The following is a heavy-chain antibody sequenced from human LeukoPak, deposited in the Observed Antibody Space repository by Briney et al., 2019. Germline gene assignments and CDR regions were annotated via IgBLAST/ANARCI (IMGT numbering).Heavy chain of an antibody. V-gene: IGHV4-30-4*08. D-gene: IGHD2-2*02. CDR1: GGSLSSGDYY. J-gene: IGHJ5*02. CDR3: ARSLPAAIPNWFDP. CDR2: IYYSGST. Sequence: SETLSLTCTVSGGSLSSGDYYWSWIRQPPGKGLEWIGYIYYSGSTYYNPSLKSRVTISVDTSKNQFSLKLSSVTAADTAVYYCARSLPAAIPNWFDPWGQGTLVTVS.